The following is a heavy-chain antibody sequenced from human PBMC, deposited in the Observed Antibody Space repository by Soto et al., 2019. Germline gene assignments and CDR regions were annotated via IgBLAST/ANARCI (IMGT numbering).Heavy chain of an antibody. D-gene: IGHD6-13*01. V-gene: IGHV3-30*03. Sequence: SLRLSCAASGFAFSRFGMHWVRQAPGKALEWVAFISSDKSDTYSADAVRGRFSISRDNSKNTLFLQMDGLRAEDTAVYYCATAGGPAANQFFFDYWGLGTLVTVSS. CDR3: ATAGGPAANQFFFDY. CDR2: ISSDKSDT. J-gene: IGHJ4*02. CDR1: GFAFSRFG.